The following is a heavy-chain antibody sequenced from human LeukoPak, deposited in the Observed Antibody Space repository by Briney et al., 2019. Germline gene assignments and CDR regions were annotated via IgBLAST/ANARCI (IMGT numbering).Heavy chain of an antibody. J-gene: IGHJ6*02. CDR2: ISYDGSNK. Sequence: GGSLRLSCAASGFTFSSYAMHWVRQAPGKGPEWVAVISYDGSNKYYADSVKGRFTISRDNSKNTLYLQMNSLRAEDTAVYYCASGGQTELYGMDVWGQGTTVTVSS. CDR1: GFTFSSYA. CDR3: ASGGQTELYGMDV. D-gene: IGHD1-26*01. V-gene: IGHV3-30-3*01.